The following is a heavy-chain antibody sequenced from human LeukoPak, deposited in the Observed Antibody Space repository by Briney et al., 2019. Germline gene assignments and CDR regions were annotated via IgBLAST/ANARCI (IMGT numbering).Heavy chain of an antibody. CDR2: IYHSGST. V-gene: IGHV4-38-2*01. CDR1: GYSISSGYY. Sequence: PSETLSLTCAVSGYSISSGYYCGWIRQPPGKGLEWIGSIYHSGSTYYNPSLKSRVTISVDTSKNQFSLKLSSVTAADTAVYYCARQYSSGYYDYWGQGTLVTVSS. CDR3: ARQYSSGYYDY. D-gene: IGHD3-22*01. J-gene: IGHJ4*02.